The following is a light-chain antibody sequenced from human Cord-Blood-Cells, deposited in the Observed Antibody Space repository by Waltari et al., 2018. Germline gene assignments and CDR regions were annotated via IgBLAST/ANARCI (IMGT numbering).Light chain of an antibody. Sequence: QSARTQPGSVSGSPGQSVTISCNGTSRDVGGYYSVSWYQQHPVQAPKLMIYDVSKWPSGVPDRFSGSKSGNTASLSISGLQAEDVADYYCCSYAGSYTYVVGTGTKVTVL. CDR1: SRDVGGYYS. CDR2: DVS. V-gene: IGLV2-11*01. J-gene: IGLJ1*01. CDR3: CSYAGSYTYV.